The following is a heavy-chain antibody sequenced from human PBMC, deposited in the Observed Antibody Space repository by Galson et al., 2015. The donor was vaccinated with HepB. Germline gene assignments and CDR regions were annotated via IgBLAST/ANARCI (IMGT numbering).Heavy chain of an antibody. D-gene: IGHD5/OR15-5a*01. CDR3: ARSRNAAY. J-gene: IGHJ4*02. Sequence: SLRLSCAASGFTFSSFAMSWVRQAPGKGLEWVSTINGSGGNTYYADSVKGRFTISRDNSKNTLYLQMNSLRAEDTAVYYCARSRNAAYWGQGTLVTVSS. CDR1: GFTFSSFA. V-gene: IGHV3-23*01. CDR2: INGSGGNT.